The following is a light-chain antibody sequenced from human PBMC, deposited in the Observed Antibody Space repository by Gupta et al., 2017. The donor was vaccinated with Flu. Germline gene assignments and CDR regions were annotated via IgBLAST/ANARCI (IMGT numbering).Light chain of an antibody. CDR2: DVS. Sequence: SVTISCTGSSSDVGTYKYVAWYQQNTGKAPKLMIDDVSQRPSGVPDRFSGSKAGNTASLTVCGLQAEDEADYYCHSYAGSNSWVFGGGTKLTVL. CDR1: SSDVGTYKY. V-gene: IGLV2-8*01. J-gene: IGLJ3*02. CDR3: HSYAGSNSWV.